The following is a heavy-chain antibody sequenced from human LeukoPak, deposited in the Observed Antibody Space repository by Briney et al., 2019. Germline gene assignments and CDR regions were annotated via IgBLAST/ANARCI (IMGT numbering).Heavy chain of an antibody. CDR2: ISGSGGST. V-gene: IGHV3-23*01. CDR3: ANSGRRVVAHYRPTYYMDV. CDR1: GFTFSSYA. Sequence: PGGSLRLSCAASGFTFSSYAMSWVRQAPGKGLEWVSAISGSGGSTYYADSVKGRFTISRDNSKNTLYLQMNSLRAEDTAVYYCANSGRRVVAHYRPTYYMDVWGKGTTVTVSS. D-gene: IGHD2-2*01. J-gene: IGHJ6*03.